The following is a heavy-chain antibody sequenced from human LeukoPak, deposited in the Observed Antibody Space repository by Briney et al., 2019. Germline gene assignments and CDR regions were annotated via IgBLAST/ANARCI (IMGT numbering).Heavy chain of an antibody. D-gene: IGHD5-18*01. Sequence: GGSLRLSCAAFGFTLSNYWMSWVRQAPGKGLEWVANIKQDGSEKYYVDSVKGRFTISRDNAKNSLYLQMNSLRAEDTAVYYCARDQSWIQLWSNYIDYWGQGTLVTVSS. CDR2: IKQDGSEK. CDR1: GFTLSNYW. CDR3: ARDQSWIQLWSNYIDY. V-gene: IGHV3-7*01. J-gene: IGHJ4*02.